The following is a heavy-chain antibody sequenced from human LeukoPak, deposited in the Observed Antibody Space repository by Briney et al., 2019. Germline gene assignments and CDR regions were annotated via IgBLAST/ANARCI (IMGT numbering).Heavy chain of an antibody. Sequence: GGSLRLSCGASGFTFSGSAMHWVRQGPGKGLEWVAYIAHHGNNKYYADSVKGRFTISRDNSKGSLYLQMNSLRADDTAVYYCAKDGSWSCTDWGQGTLVRVSS. CDR3: AKDGSWSCTD. V-gene: IGHV3-30*02. CDR1: GFTFSGSA. D-gene: IGHD2-8*02. CDR2: IAHHGNNK. J-gene: IGHJ4*02.